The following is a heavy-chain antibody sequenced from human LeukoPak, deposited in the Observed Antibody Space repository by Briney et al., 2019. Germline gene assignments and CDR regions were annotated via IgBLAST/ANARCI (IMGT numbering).Heavy chain of an antibody. Sequence: SSETLSLTCAVYGGSFSGYYWSWIRQPPGKGLEWIGEINHSGSTNYNPSLKSRVTISVDTSKNQFSLKLSSVTAADTAVYYCARDFWSGRNDYWGQGTLVTVSS. V-gene: IGHV4-34*01. D-gene: IGHD3-3*01. J-gene: IGHJ4*02. CDR2: INHSGST. CDR1: GGSFSGYY. CDR3: ARDFWSGRNDY.